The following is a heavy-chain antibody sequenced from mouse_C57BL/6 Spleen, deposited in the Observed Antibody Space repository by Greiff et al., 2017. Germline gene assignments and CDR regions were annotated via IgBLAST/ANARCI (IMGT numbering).Heavy chain of an antibody. V-gene: IGHV5-2*01. CDR1: EYEFPSHD. Sequence: EVQVVESGGGLVQPGESLKLSCESTEYEFPSHDMSWVRKTPEKRLELVAAINIDGGSTYYPDTMERRFIISRDNTKKTLYLQMSSLRSEDTALYYCASLLWLRRRAFAYWGQGTLVTVSA. CDR2: INIDGGST. D-gene: IGHD2-2*01. CDR3: ASLLWLRRRAFAY. J-gene: IGHJ3*01.